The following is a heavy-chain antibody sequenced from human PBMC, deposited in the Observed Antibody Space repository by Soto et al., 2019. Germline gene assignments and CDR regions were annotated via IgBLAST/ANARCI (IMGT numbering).Heavy chain of an antibody. CDR2: IKQDGSDK. V-gene: IGHV3-7*03. J-gene: IGHJ4*02. D-gene: IGHD3-16*01. Sequence: LAVSLRLSCAVSGFTFNNYWMSWFRQAPGKGLEWVANIKQDGSDKYYVDSLKGRFTISRDNAKNTLYLQMNSLRAEDTAVYYCASGGYVNGGYPDYVDYWAQGDLVTV. CDR1: GFTFNNYW. CDR3: ASGGYVNGGYPDYVDY.